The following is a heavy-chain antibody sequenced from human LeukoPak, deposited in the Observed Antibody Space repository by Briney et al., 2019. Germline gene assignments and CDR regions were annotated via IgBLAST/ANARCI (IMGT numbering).Heavy chain of an antibody. V-gene: IGHV4-34*01. CDR1: GGSFSGYY. J-gene: IGHJ4*02. CDR3: ARVGGAYFDLLTGPHPSVQFDS. Sequence: PSETLSLTCAVYGGSFSGYYWNWIRQPPGKGLEWIGEINHSGSANCNPSLKSRVTISVDTSKNQFSLKLSSVTAADTAVYYCARVGGAYFDLLTGPHPSVQFDSWGQGTLVTVSS. D-gene: IGHD3-9*01. CDR2: INHSGSA.